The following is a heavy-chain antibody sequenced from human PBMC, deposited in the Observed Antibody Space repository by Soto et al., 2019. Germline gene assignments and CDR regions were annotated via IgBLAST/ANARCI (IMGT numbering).Heavy chain of an antibody. CDR3: ARAAKWGNYYYYYGMDV. J-gene: IGHJ6*02. Sequence: QVQLVQSGAEVKKPGASVKVSCKASGYTFTGYYMHWVRQAPGQGLEWMGWINPNSGGTNYAQKFQGWVTMTRDTSISTAYMELSRLRTDDTAVYYCARAAKWGNYYYYYGMDVWGQGTTVTVSS. CDR2: INPNSGGT. D-gene: IGHD7-27*01. V-gene: IGHV1-2*04. CDR1: GYTFTGYY.